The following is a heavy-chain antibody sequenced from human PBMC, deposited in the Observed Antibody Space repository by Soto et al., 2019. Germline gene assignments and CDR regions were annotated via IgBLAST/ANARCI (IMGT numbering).Heavy chain of an antibody. CDR2: IDVGSANA. Sequence: SVKVSCKTSGFTFSSSAVHWVRQARGHRLQWIGWIDVGSANANYAQMLQGRVTMTTDTSTSTAYMELRSLRSDDTAVYYCARDLTPGLVDHWGQGTLVSGSS. CDR1: GFTFSSSA. D-gene: IGHD3-9*01. V-gene: IGHV1-58*01. J-gene: IGHJ4*02. CDR3: ARDLTPGLVDH.